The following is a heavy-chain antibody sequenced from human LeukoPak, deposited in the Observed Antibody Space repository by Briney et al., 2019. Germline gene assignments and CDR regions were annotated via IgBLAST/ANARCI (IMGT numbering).Heavy chain of an antibody. CDR2: IKQDGSEK. V-gene: IGHV3-7*01. CDR1: GFTFSSYW. J-gene: IGHJ6*03. CDR3: AREIRDTAMVTGYYYYYYYMDV. Sequence: PGGSLRLSCAASGFTFSSYWMSWVRQAPGKGLEWVANIKQDGSEKYYVDSVKGRFTISRDNAKNSLYLQMNSLRAEDTAVYYCAREIRDTAMVTGYYYYYYYMDVWGKGTTVTVSS. D-gene: IGHD5-18*01.